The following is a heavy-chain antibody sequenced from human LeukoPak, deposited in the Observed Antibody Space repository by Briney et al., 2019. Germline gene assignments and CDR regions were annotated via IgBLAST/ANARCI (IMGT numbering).Heavy chain of an antibody. V-gene: IGHV3-64D*06. Sequence: GSLRLSCSASGFTFASYAMYWVRQAPGKGLEYVSAIGSSGDNTHYADSVKGRFTISRDNSKNTLYLQMSSLRAEDTAVYYCVKGSAYFYGSGTHFDYWGQGTLVTVSS. CDR1: GFTFASYA. CDR3: VKGSAYFYGSGTHFDY. D-gene: IGHD3-10*01. J-gene: IGHJ4*02. CDR2: IGSSGDNT.